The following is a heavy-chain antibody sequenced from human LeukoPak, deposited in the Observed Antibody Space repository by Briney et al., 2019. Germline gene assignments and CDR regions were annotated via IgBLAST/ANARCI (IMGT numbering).Heavy chain of an antibody. J-gene: IGHJ4*02. V-gene: IGHV3-23*01. CDR2: ISGSGGST. CDR3: AKSFSSGWYYFDY. D-gene: IGHD6-19*01. Sequence: GGSLRLSCAASGFTFSSYAMSWVRQAPGKGLEWVSAISGSGGSTYYADSVKGRFAISRDNSKNTLYLQMNSLRAEDTAVYYCAKSFSSGWYYFDYWGQGTLVTVSS. CDR1: GFTFSSYA.